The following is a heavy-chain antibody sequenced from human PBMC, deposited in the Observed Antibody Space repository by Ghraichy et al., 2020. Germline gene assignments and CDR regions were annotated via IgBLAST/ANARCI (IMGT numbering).Heavy chain of an antibody. CDR2: ISDSGADR. CDR3: AKKYSSSSKYIDY. CDR1: GFTFSTYA. Sequence: GGSLRLSCAASGFTFSTYAMRWVRQAAGKGLEWVSSISDSGADRFYADSVKGRFTISRDNSKNTLYLQMNSLRAEDTAVYYCAKKYSSSSKYIDYWGQGTLVTVS. J-gene: IGHJ4*02. V-gene: IGHV3-23*01. D-gene: IGHD6-6*01.